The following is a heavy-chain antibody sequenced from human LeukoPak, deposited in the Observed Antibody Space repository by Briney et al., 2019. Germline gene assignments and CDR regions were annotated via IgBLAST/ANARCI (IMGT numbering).Heavy chain of an antibody. CDR3: ARGGTTYYYDSSGYDNWFDP. J-gene: IGHJ5*02. CDR1: GFTLSSYS. D-gene: IGHD3-22*01. CDR2: ISSSSSTI. V-gene: IGHV3-48*01. Sequence: PGGSLRLSCAASGFTLSSYSMNWVRQAPGKGLEWVSYISSSSSTIYYADSVKGRLTISRDNAKNSLYLQMNSLRAEDTAVYYCARGGTTYYYDSSGYDNWFDPWGQGTLVTVSS.